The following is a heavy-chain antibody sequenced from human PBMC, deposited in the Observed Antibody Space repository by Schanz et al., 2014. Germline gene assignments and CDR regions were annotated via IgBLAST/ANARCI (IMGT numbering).Heavy chain of an antibody. Sequence: QVQVIQSGPEVKKPGASVKVSCKASGYTFTSYAMNWVRQAPGQGLEWMGWINTNTGNPTYAPAFTGRFVFSLDTSVSTAYLQIIGLQAEDSAVFYCARGRGGNTGYEAADYWGQGTRVTVSS. CDR2: INTNTGNP. D-gene: IGHD5-12*01. V-gene: IGHV7-4-1*02. CDR1: GYTFTSYA. J-gene: IGHJ4*02. CDR3: ARGRGGNTGYEAADY.